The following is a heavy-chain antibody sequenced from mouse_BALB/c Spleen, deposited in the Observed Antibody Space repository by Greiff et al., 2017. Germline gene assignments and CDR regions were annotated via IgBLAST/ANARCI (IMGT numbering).Heavy chain of an antibody. V-gene: IGHV5-9-3*01. Sequence: DVKLVESGGGLVKPGGSLKLSCAASGFTFSSYAMSWVRQTPEKRLEWVATISSGGSYTYYPDSVKGRFTISRDNAKNTLYLQMSSLRSEDTAMYYCARGQYYFDYWGQGTTLTVSS. J-gene: IGHJ2*01. D-gene: IGHD3-3*01. CDR1: GFTFSSYA. CDR2: ISSGGSYT. CDR3: ARGQYYFDY.